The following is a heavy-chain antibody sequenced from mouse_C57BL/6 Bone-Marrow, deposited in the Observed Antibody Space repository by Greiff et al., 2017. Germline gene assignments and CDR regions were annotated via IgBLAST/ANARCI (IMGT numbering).Heavy chain of an antibody. Sequence: QVHVKQSGPGLVQPSQSLSITCTVSGFSLTSYGVHWVRQSPGKGLEWLGVIWSGGSTDYNAAFISRLSISKDNSKSQVFFKMNSLQADDTAIYYCARPPHYYGSSRYYYAMDYWGQGTSVTVSS. V-gene: IGHV2-2*01. CDR2: IWSGGST. CDR3: ARPPHYYGSSRYYYAMDY. D-gene: IGHD1-1*01. CDR1: GFSLTSYG. J-gene: IGHJ4*01.